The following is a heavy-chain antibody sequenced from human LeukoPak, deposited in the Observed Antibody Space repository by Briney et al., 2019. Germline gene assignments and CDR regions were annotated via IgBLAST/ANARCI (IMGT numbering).Heavy chain of an antibody. V-gene: IGHV3-66*01. D-gene: IGHD3-16*01. Sequence: GGSLKLSCAASGFSVSTNYMSWVRQSPGKGLEWVAVIYNDGKTDYADSVQGRFSISRDISRNTLYLQMNGLRAEDTPVYFCTRDRPFGGVFDFAYWGQGVQVTVYS. J-gene: IGHJ4*02. CDR2: IYNDGKT. CDR3: TRDRPFGGVFDFAY. CDR1: GFSVSTNY.